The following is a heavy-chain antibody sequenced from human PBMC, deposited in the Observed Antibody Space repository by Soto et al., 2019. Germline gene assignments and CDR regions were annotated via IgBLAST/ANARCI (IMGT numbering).Heavy chain of an antibody. CDR1: GYTFSRTG. J-gene: IGHJ6*02. Sequence: QVHLVQSGAEVKKPGASVNVSCKASGYTFSRTGISWVRQAPGQGLEWMGWISSYTGHTSYVEKLQGRITMTTDISTNTAYMELQSLTSDDTAVYYCAVDRPGINTFDVLDVWGQGTTVTVSS. CDR3: AVDRPGINTFDVLDV. CDR2: ISSYTGHT. D-gene: IGHD3-16*01. V-gene: IGHV1-18*01.